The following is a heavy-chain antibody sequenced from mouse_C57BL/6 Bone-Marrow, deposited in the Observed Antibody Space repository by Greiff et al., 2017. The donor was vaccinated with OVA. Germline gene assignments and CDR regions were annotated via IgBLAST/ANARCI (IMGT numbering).Heavy chain of an antibody. CDR2: IRSKSNNYAT. CDR3: VSFTYYSNFYAMDY. Sequence: EPGGGLVQPKGSLKLSCAASGFSFNTYAMNWVRQAPGKGLEWVARIRSKSNNYATYYADSVKDRFTISRDDSESMLYLQMNNLKTEDTAMYYCVSFTYYSNFYAMDYWGQGTSVTVSS. V-gene: IGHV10-1*01. D-gene: IGHD2-5*01. CDR1: GFSFNTYA. J-gene: IGHJ4*01.